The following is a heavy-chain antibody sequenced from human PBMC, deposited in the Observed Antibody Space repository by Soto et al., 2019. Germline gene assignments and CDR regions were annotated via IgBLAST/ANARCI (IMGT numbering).Heavy chain of an antibody. CDR1: GYTFTGYY. V-gene: IGHV1-2*04. CDR2: INPNSGGT. J-gene: IGHJ3*02. CDR3: ARDSSSVVATAILGDAFDI. Sequence: QVQLVQSGAEVKKPGASVKVSCKASGYTFTGYYMHWVRQAPGQGLEWMGWINPNSGGTNYAQKFQGWVTMTRDTSISTAYMELSRLRSDDTAVYYCARDSSSVVATAILGDAFDIWGQGTMVTVSS. D-gene: IGHD2-21*02.